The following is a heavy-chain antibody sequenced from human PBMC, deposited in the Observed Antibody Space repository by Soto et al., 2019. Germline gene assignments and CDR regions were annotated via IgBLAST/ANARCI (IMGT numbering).Heavy chain of an antibody. V-gene: IGHV4-61*01. J-gene: IGHJ6*02. CDR3: ARDRHYDFWSGYGLYYYYGMDV. D-gene: IGHD3-3*01. CDR1: GGSVSSGSYY. Sequence: PSETLSLTCTVSGGSVSSGSYYWSWIRQPPGKGLEWIGYIYYSGSTNYNPSLKSRVTISVDTSKNQFSLKLSSVTAADTAVYYCARDRHYDFWSGYGLYYYYGMDVWGQGTTVT. CDR2: IYYSGST.